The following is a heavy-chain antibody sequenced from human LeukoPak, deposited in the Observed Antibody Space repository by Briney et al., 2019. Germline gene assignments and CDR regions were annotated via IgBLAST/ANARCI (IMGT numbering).Heavy chain of an antibody. V-gene: IGHV5-51*01. CDR2: IYPGDSDT. CDR1: GYIFSTYW. J-gene: IGHJ3*01. D-gene: IGHD3-22*01. CDR3: ARPNITSYYDSRGSDAFDV. Sequence: GESLKIACKGSGYIFSTYWIAWVRRVPGKGLEWMGIIYPGDSDTRYSPSFQGQVTISADKSVSTAYLHWSSLKASDTAIYYCARPNITSYYDSRGSDAFDVWGQGTMVTVSS.